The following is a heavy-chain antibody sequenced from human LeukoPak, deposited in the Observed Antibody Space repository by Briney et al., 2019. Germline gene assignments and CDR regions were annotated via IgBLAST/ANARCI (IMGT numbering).Heavy chain of an antibody. CDR2: ISYDGSNK. Sequence: GGSLRLSCAASGLTFSSYGMHWVRQAPGKGLEWVAVISYDGSNKYYADSVKGRFTISRDNSKNTLYLQMNSLRAEDTAVYYCANSRSPVPAAIYFSDGMDDWGQGTTVTVSS. J-gene: IGHJ6*02. D-gene: IGHD2-2*02. CDR1: GLTFSSYG. CDR3: ANSRSPVPAAIYFSDGMDD. V-gene: IGHV3-30*18.